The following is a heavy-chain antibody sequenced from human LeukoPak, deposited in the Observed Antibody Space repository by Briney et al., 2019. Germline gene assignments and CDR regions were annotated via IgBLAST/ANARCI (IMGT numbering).Heavy chain of an antibody. D-gene: IGHD1-26*01. Sequence: GGSLRLSCAASGVTFSSYWMSWVRQAPGKGLEWVANIKQDGSEKYYVDSVKGRFTISRDNAKNSLYLQMNSLRAEDTAVYYCAREALPNDYWGQGTLVTVSS. CDR2: IKQDGSEK. CDR3: AREALPNDY. CDR1: GVTFSSYW. J-gene: IGHJ4*02. V-gene: IGHV3-7*01.